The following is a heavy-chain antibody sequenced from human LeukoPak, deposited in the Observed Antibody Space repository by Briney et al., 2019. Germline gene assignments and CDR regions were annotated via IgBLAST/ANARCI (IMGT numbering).Heavy chain of an antibody. Sequence: GASVEVSCKASGGTFSSYAISWVRQAPGQGLERLGRIIPILGIANYAQKFQGRVTITADKSTSTAYMELSSLRSEDTAVYYCARPGYGDYGGYYFDYWGQGTLVTVSS. J-gene: IGHJ4*02. CDR1: GGTFSSYA. CDR3: ARPGYGDYGGYYFDY. CDR2: IIPILGIA. V-gene: IGHV1-69*04. D-gene: IGHD4-17*01.